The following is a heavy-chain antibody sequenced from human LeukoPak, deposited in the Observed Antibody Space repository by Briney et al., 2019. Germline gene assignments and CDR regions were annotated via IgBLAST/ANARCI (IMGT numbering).Heavy chain of an antibody. CDR2: ISYDGSNK. Sequence: GGSLRLSCAASGFTFSSYAMHWVRQAPGKGLEWVAVISYDGSNKYYADSVKGRFTISRDNSKNTLYLQMNSLRAEDTAIYYCAKVDFYYDILTGYPDYWGQGTLVTVSS. CDR3: AKVDFYYDILTGYPDY. J-gene: IGHJ4*02. V-gene: IGHV3-30-3*01. D-gene: IGHD3-9*01. CDR1: GFTFSSYA.